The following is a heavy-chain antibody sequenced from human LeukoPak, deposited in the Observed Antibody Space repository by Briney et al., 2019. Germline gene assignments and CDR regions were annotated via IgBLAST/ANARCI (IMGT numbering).Heavy chain of an antibody. D-gene: IGHD5-24*01. CDR2: MNPNSGNT. CDR1: GYTFTSYD. V-gene: IGHV1-8*01. J-gene: IGHJ4*02. CDR3: AREKDGYKEFERFDY. Sequence: GASVKVSCKASGYTFTSYDINWVRQATGQGLEWVGWMNPNSGNTGYAQKFQGRVTMTRNTSISTAYMELSSLRSEDTAVYYCAREKDGYKEFERFDYWGQGTLVTVSS.